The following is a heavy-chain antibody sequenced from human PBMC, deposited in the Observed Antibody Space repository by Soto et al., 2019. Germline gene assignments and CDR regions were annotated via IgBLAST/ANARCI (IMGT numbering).Heavy chain of an antibody. Sequence: EVQLVETGGGLIQPGGSLRLSCAASGFTVSSNYMSWVRQAPGKGLEWVSVIYSGGSTYYADSVKGRFTISRDNSKNTLYLQMNSLRAEDTAVYYCRTVGYYYDSSGMTLDAFDIWGQGTMVTVSS. CDR2: IYSGGST. J-gene: IGHJ3*02. CDR3: RTVGYYYDSSGMTLDAFDI. D-gene: IGHD3-22*01. CDR1: GFTVSSNY. V-gene: IGHV3-53*02.